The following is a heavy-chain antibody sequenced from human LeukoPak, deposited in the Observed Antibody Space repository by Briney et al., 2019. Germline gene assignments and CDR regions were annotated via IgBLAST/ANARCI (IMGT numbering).Heavy chain of an antibody. Sequence: GGSLRLSCAASGFTFSNAWMSWVRQAPGKGLEWVANIKRDGSETWYADSVKGRFTISRDNAKNTLYLQMDSLSAEDTAVYYCVKVDTWGQGTLVTVSS. J-gene: IGHJ4*02. D-gene: IGHD5-18*01. CDR1: GFTFSNAW. V-gene: IGHV3-7*01. CDR2: IKRDGSET. CDR3: VKVDT.